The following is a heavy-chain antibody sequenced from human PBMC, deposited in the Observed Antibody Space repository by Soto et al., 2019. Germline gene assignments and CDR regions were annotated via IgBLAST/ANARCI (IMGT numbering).Heavy chain of an antibody. CDR2: INHSGST. CDR3: ARGRSSGWYLNWFDP. D-gene: IGHD6-19*01. V-gene: IGHV4-34*09. Sequence: PSETLSLTCAVYGGSFSGYYWSWIRQPPGKGLEWIGEINHSGSTYYNPSLKSRVTISVDTSKNQFSLKLSSVTAADTAVYYCARGRSSGWYLNWFDPWGQGTLVTVSS. CDR1: GGSFSGYY. J-gene: IGHJ5*02.